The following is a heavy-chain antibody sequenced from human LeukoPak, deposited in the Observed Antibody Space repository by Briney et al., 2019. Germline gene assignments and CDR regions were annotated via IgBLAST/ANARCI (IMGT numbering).Heavy chain of an antibody. D-gene: IGHD3-22*01. V-gene: IGHV4-59*01. J-gene: IGHJ4*02. CDR3: ARAGYYDSSGYTD. Sequence: SETLSLTCTVPGGSISRYYWSWIRQPPGKGLEWIGQIYYSGSTNYNPSLKIRVTISVDTSKNQFSLKLSSVTAADTAVYYCARAGYYDSSGYTDWGQGTLVTVSS. CDR2: IYYSGST. CDR1: GGSISRYY.